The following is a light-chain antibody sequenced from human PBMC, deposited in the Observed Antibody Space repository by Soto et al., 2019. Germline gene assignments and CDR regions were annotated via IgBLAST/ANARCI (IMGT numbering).Light chain of an antibody. CDR3: QQYDIWPPYT. CDR1: QNIRSS. CDR2: DAY. Sequence: EVVMTQSPASLSSSAGESVTLSCRASQNIRSSLAWYQQRPGQAPRLLIYDAYTRATGIPPTFSGGGSGTEFTVTISSLQSEDFAIYYCQQYDIWPPYTFGQGTKVDIK. V-gene: IGKV3-15*01. J-gene: IGKJ2*01.